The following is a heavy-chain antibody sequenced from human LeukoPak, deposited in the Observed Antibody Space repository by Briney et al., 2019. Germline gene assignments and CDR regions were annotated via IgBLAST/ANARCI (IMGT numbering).Heavy chain of an antibody. CDR2: ISYDGSNK. Sequence: PGGSLRLSCAASGFTFSSYAMHWVRQAPGKGLEWVAVISYDGSNKYYADSVKGRFTISRDNSKNTLYLQMNSLRAEDTAVYYCASRGSKFDFWGQGTLVTVSS. CDR3: ASRGSKFDF. CDR1: GFTFSSYA. J-gene: IGHJ4*02. V-gene: IGHV3-30-3*01.